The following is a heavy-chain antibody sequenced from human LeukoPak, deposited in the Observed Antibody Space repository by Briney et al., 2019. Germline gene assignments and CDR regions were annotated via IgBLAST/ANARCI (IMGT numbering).Heavy chain of an antibody. J-gene: IGHJ5*02. CDR1: GYTFTSYG. V-gene: IGHV1-18*01. CDR3: ARVQYQLLFEGNWFDP. Sequence: GASMKVSCKASGYTFTSYGISWVRQAPGQGLEWMGWISAYNGNTNYAQKLQGRVTMTTDTSTSTAYMELRSLRSDDTAVYYCARVQYQLLFEGNWFDPWGQGTLVTVSS. D-gene: IGHD2-2*01. CDR2: ISAYNGNT.